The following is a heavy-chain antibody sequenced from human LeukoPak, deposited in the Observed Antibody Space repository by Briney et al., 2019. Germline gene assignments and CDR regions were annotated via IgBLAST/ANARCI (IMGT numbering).Heavy chain of an antibody. Sequence: GGSLKLSCAASGFTFRSSPMSWVRQAPGKGVEWVSALSGRDGKTYYADSVKGRFTISRDNSKNMLYLQMNSLRVEDTAIYFCAKDQSVDWNYRGDAFDIWGQGTMVIVSS. CDR2: LSGRDGKT. CDR1: GFTFRSSP. CDR3: AKDQSVDWNYRGDAFDI. J-gene: IGHJ3*02. D-gene: IGHD1-1*01. V-gene: IGHV3-23*01.